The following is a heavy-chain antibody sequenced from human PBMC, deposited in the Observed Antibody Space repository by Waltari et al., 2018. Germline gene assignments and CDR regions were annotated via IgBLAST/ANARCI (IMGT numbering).Heavy chain of an antibody. CDR2: IIPIFGTA. D-gene: IGHD3-22*01. Sequence: QVQLVQSGAEVKKPGSSVKVSCKASGGTLRSYAISWVRKAPGQWLEWMGGIIPIFGTANYAQKFQGRVTITTDESTSTAYMELSSLRSEDTAVYYCASTYYYDSSGYHSWGQGTLVTVSS. CDR1: GGTLRSYA. CDR3: ASTYYYDSSGYHS. J-gene: IGHJ4*02. V-gene: IGHV1-69*05.